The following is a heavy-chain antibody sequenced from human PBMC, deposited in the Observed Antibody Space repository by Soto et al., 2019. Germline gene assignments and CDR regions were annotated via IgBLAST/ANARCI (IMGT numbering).Heavy chain of an antibody. Sequence: QVQLQESGPGLVKPSQTLSLTCTVSGGSISSGDYYWSWIRQPPGKGLEWIGYIYYSGSTYYNPSLKSRVTISVDTSKNQFSLKLSSLTAADTAVYYCAREWSQLNYYYYYGMDVWGQGTTVTVSS. D-gene: IGHD2-21*02. CDR3: AREWSQLNYYYYYGMDV. CDR1: GGSISSGDYY. CDR2: IYYSGST. J-gene: IGHJ6*02. V-gene: IGHV4-30-4*01.